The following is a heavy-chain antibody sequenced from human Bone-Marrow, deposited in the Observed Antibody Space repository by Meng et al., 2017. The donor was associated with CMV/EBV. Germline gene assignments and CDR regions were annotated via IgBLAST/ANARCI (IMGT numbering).Heavy chain of an antibody. Sequence: SETLSLTCTVSGGSISSYYWSWIRQPPGKGLEWIGYIYYSGSTNYNPSLKSRVTISVDTSKNQFSLKLSSVTAADTAVYYCARDGADSIYGGNEEPDAFDIWGQGTRVTGSS. CDR3: ARDGADSIYGGNEEPDAFDI. CDR2: IYYSGST. CDR1: GGSISSYY. D-gene: IGHD4-23*01. V-gene: IGHV4-59*01. J-gene: IGHJ3*02.